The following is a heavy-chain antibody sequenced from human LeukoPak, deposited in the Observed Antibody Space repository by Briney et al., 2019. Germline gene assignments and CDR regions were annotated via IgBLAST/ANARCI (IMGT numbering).Heavy chain of an antibody. CDR3: AREDGAAHATWDY. J-gene: IGHJ4*02. V-gene: IGHV4-30-4*01. CDR1: GGSISSGDYY. Sequence: PSQTLSLTCTVSGGSISSGDYYWSWIRQPPGKGLEWIGYIYYSGSIYYNPSLKSRVTISVDTSKNQFSLKLSSVTAADTAVYYCAREDGAAHATWDYWGQGTLVTVSS. D-gene: IGHD4-17*01. CDR2: IYYSGSI.